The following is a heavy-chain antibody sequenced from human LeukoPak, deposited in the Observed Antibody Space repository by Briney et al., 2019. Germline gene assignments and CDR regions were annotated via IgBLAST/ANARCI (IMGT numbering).Heavy chain of an antibody. CDR2: INHSGST. J-gene: IGHJ6*03. CDR1: GGSFSGYY. D-gene: IGHD2-15*01. Sequence: SETLSLTCAVYGGSFSGYYWSWIRQPPGKGLEWIGKINHSGSTNYNPSLKSRVTISVDTSKNQFSLKLSSVTAADTAVYYCASSLRYYYYYYMDVWGKGTTVTVSS. CDR3: ASSLRYYYYYYMDV. V-gene: IGHV4-34*01.